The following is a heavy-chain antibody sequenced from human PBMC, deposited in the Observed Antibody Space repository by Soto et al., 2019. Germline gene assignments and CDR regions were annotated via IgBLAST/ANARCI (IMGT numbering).Heavy chain of an antibody. CDR3: AQDQGQWLAYDY. V-gene: IGHV3-23*01. Sequence: PGGSLRLSCAASGFTFSSYSMSWVRQAPGKGLEWVSAISGSGGSTYYADSVKGRFTISRDNSKNTLYLQMNSLGAEDTAVYYCAQDQGQWLAYDYWGQGTLVTVSS. J-gene: IGHJ4*02. D-gene: IGHD6-19*01. CDR2: ISGSGGST. CDR1: GFTFSSYS.